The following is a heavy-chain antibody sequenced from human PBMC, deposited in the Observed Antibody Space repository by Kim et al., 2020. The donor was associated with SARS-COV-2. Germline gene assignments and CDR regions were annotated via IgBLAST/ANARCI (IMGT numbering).Heavy chain of an antibody. J-gene: IGHJ4*02. CDR3: ARSDCSSSSCYRPYYFDY. Sequence: VKGRFHTSRDNAKNSLYLQMNSLGAEDTAVYYCARSDCSSSSCYRPYYFDYWGQGTLITVSS. V-gene: IGHV3-11*01. D-gene: IGHD2-2*02.